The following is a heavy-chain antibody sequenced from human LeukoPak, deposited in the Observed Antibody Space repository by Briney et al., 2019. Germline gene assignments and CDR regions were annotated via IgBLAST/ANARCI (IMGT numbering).Heavy chain of an antibody. CDR2: ISGSGGST. CDR3: AKDPNSQYWFDP. CDR1: GFTFSSYA. V-gene: IGHV3-23*01. Sequence: GGSLRLSCAASGFTFSSYAMSWVRQAPGKGLEWVSAISGSGGSTYYADSVKGRFTISRDNSKNTLYLQMDSLRAEDTAVYYCAKDPNSQYWFDPWGQGTLVTVSS. J-gene: IGHJ5*02.